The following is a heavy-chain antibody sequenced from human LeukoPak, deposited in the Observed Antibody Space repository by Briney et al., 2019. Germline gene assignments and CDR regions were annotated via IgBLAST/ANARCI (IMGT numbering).Heavy chain of an antibody. CDR2: INHSGST. CDR1: GGSFSGYY. Sequence: PSETLSLTCAVYGGSFSGYYWSWIRQPPGKGLEWIGEINHSGSTNYNPSLKGRVTISVDTSKNQFSLKLSFVTAADTAVYYCARGWGPAYCGGDCHRHFDYWGQGALVTVSS. D-gene: IGHD2-21*02. V-gene: IGHV4-34*01. CDR3: ARGWGPAYCGGDCHRHFDY. J-gene: IGHJ4*02.